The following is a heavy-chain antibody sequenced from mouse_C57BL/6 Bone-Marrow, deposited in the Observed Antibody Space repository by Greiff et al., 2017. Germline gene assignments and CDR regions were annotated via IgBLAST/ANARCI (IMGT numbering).Heavy chain of an antibody. D-gene: IGHD1-1*01. J-gene: IGHJ1*03. CDR1: GFTFSDYY. CDR3: AALRDGYFDV. Sequence: EVNVVESGGGLVQPGASLKLSCAASGFTFSDYYMYWVRQTPEKRLEWVAYISNGGGSTYYPDTVKGRFTISRANAKNTLYLQMSHLESEDTAMYYCAALRDGYFDVWGTGTTVTVSS. CDR2: ISNGGGST. V-gene: IGHV5-12*01.